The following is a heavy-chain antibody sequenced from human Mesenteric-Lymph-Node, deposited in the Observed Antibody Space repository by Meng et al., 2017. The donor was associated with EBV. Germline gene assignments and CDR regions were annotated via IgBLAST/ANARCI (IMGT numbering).Heavy chain of an antibody. V-gene: IGHV3-23*04. D-gene: IGHD2-21*02. Sequence: VPLVDAWEGLVHAVGSLRLSCAASAFTFTSDAMSWVRQAPGKGLEWVSGIGGGDDSTYYADSVKGRFTISRDSSKNTLYLQMNSLRPDDTAVYYCARERVVVVTANRLGYWGQGTLVTVSS. CDR3: ARERVVVVTANRLGY. CDR2: IGGGDDST. J-gene: IGHJ4*02. CDR1: AFTFTSDA.